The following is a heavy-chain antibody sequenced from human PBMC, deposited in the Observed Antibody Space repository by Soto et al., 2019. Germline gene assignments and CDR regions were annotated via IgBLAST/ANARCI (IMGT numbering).Heavy chain of an antibody. CDR2: INAGYGNT. J-gene: IGHJ4*02. CDR3: ARDTGHGTFHF. D-gene: IGHD1-1*01. V-gene: IGHV1-3*01. Sequence: ASVKVSCKASGYTFGSYAMHWVRQAPGQRLEWMGWINAGYGNTKSSQKFQDRVTISRDTSASTAYMELTSLRYEDTAVYSCARDTGHGTFHFWGQGTLVTVS. CDR1: GYTFGSYA.